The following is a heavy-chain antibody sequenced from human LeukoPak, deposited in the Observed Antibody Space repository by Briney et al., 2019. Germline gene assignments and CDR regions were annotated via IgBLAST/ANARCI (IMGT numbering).Heavy chain of an antibody. CDR1: GFTFS. D-gene: IGHD3-10*01. V-gene: IGHV3-48*03. Sequence: PGGSLRLSCAASGFTFSMNWVRQAPGKGLEWLSYISSSGSTIYYADSVKGRFTISRDNAKNSLYLQMNSLRAEDTAVYYCAKPTNYYGSGSFAFDIWGQGTMVTVSS. J-gene: IGHJ3*02. CDR2: ISSSGSTI. CDR3: AKPTNYYGSGSFAFDI.